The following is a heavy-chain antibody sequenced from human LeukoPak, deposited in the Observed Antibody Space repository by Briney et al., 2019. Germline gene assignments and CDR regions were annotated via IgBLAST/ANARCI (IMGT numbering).Heavy chain of an antibody. CDR3: ARDEIIGDSSGYGGF. Sequence: GGSLRLSCAASGFTFSSYAMSWVRQAPGKGLEWVSAVSGSGGSTYYADSVKGRFTISRDNSKNTLYLQMNSLRAEDTAVYYCARDEIIGDSSGYGGFWGQGTLVTVSS. V-gene: IGHV3-23*01. D-gene: IGHD3-22*01. J-gene: IGHJ4*02. CDR1: GFTFSSYA. CDR2: VSGSGGST.